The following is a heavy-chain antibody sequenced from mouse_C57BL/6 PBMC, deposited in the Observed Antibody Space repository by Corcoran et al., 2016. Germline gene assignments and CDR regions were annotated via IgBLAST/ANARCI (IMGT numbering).Heavy chain of an antibody. CDR3: AMGYYDYFDY. J-gene: IGHJ2*01. CDR2: INPNNGGT. Sequence: EVQLQQSGPELVKPGASVKISCKASGYTFTDYYMNWVKQSHGKSLEWIGDINPNNGGTSYNQKFKGKATLTVDKSSSTAYMELRSLTSEDSAVYYCAMGYYDYFDYWGQGTTLTVSS. V-gene: IGHV1-26*01. CDR1: GYTFTDYY. D-gene: IGHD2-4*01.